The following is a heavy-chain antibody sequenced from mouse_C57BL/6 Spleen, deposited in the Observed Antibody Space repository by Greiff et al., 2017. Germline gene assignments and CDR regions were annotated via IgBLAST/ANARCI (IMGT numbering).Heavy chain of an antibody. CDR2: IYPGSGST. Sequence: QVQLQQPGAELVKPGASVKMSCKASGYTFTSYWITWVKQRPGQGLEWIGDIYPGSGSTNYNEKFKSKATLTVDTSSSTAYMQLSSLTSEDSAVYYCARRGDGNDAMDYWGQGTSVTVSA. J-gene: IGHJ4*01. D-gene: IGHD2-1*01. CDR3: ARRGDGNDAMDY. V-gene: IGHV1-55*01. CDR1: GYTFTSYW.